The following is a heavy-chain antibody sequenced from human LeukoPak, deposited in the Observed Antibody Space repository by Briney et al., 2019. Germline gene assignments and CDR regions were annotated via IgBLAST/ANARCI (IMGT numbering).Heavy chain of an antibody. CDR2: INPNSGGT. V-gene: IGHV1-2*02. CDR3: ARDRDIVAKITSWYFDY. J-gene: IGHJ4*02. Sequence: ASVKVSCKASVYTFTGYYMHWVRQAPGQGLEWMGWINPNSGGTNYAQKFQGRVTMTRDTSISTAYMELSRLRSDDTAVSYCARDRDIVAKITSWYFDYWGQGTLVTVSS. CDR1: VYTFTGYY. D-gene: IGHD5-12*01.